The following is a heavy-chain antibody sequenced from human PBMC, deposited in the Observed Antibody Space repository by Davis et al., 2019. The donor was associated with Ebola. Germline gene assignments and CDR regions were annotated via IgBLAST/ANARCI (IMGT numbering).Heavy chain of an antibody. J-gene: IGHJ5*02. V-gene: IGHV3-21*01. CDR2: ITSSGDSI. CDR3: ARDRDYYDTSAYHPRGWFDL. D-gene: IGHD3-22*01. CDR1: GFTFSSYA. Sequence: GGSLRLSCAASGFTFSSYAMSWVRQAPGKGLEWVSSITSSGDSIHYADSVKGRFTVSRDNAKTSLYLQMNSLRAEDTAVYFCARDRDYYDTSAYHPRGWFDLWGQGTLVTVSS.